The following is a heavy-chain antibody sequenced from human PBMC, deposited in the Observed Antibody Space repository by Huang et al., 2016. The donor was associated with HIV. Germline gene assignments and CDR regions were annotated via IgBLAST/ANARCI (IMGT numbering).Heavy chain of an antibody. Sequence: QVQLVQSGSELMTPGASVKVSCKASGYAFTKYGINWVRQAPEHGLEWMVLINTNCGNTTYARGFTGRLVFSFDTSVTTAHLQISSLKAEDTGVYYCARDVREARDLWVMYNWFDPWGQGTLVTVSS. CDR3: ARDVREARDLWVMYNWFDP. CDR2: INTNCGNT. CDR1: GYAFTKYG. V-gene: IGHV7-4-1*02. J-gene: IGHJ5*02. D-gene: IGHD2-21*01.